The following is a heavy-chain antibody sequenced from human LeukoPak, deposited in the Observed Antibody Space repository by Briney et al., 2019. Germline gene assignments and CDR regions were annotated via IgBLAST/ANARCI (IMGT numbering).Heavy chain of an antibody. D-gene: IGHD3-22*01. Sequence: PGGSLRLSCAASGFTFSSYWMSWVRQAPGKGLEWVANIKQDGSEKYYVDSVKGRFTISRDNAKNSLYLQMNSLRAEDTAVYYCARYYYDSSGYSRYYYYYMDVWGKGTTVTVSS. CDR2: IKQDGSEK. CDR1: GFTFSSYW. CDR3: ARYYYDSSGYSRYYYYYMDV. V-gene: IGHV3-7*01. J-gene: IGHJ6*03.